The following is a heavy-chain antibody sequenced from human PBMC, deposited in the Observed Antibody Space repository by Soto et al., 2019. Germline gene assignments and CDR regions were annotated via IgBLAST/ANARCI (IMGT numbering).Heavy chain of an antibody. CDR2: IWYDGSNK. V-gene: IGHV3-33*01. D-gene: IGHD5-12*01. CDR3: ARDVVSVRVATISALFDY. J-gene: IGHJ4*02. CDR1: GFTFSSYG. Sequence: PWGSLRLSCAASGFTFSSYGIHFFRHSPFKWLEWVAVIWYDGSNKYYADSVKGRFTISRDNSKNTLYLQMNSLRAEDTAVYYCARDVVSVRVATISALFDYWGQGTLVTVSS.